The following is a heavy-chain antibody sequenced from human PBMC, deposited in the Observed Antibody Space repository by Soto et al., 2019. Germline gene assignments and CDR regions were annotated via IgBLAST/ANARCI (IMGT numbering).Heavy chain of an antibody. J-gene: IGHJ5*02. CDR2: IYYSGNS. D-gene: IGHD3-16*01. CDR3: ARRGGDYARGNWFDP. V-gene: IGHV4-30-2*01. CDR1: GGSLSSGGYS. Sequence: SETLSLTCAVSGGSLSSGGYSWSWIRQPPGKGLEWIGYIYYSGNSYYAPSLKSRVTISVDRSKNQFSLKLTSVTAADTAVYYCARRGGDYARGNWFDPWGQGTLVTVSS.